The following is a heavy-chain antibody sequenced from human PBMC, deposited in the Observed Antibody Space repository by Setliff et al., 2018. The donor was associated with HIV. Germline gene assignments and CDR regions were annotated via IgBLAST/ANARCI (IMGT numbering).Heavy chain of an antibody. J-gene: IGHJ4*02. CDR3: ARGGSGNSYNGAFDY. CDR1: GGPISSYY. Sequence: LSLTCTVSGGPISSYYWSWIRQPPGKGLEWIGSIYTSGSTNYNPSLKSRLTISLDTKNQFSLKLSSVTAADTAVYYCARGGSGNSYNGAFDYWGQGTLVTVSS. V-gene: IGHV4-4*08. CDR2: IYTSGST. D-gene: IGHD3-10*01.